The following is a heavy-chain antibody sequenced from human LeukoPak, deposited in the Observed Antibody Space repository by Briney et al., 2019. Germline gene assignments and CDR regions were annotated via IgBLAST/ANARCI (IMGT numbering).Heavy chain of an antibody. Sequence: SETLSLTCAVYGGSFSGYYWSWIRQPPGKGLEWIGEINHSGSTNYNPSLKSRVTISVDTSKNQFSLKLSSVTPADTAVYYCARGASGPLTVTTDFDYWGQGTLVTVSS. CDR2: INHSGST. V-gene: IGHV4-34*01. CDR1: GGSFSGYY. J-gene: IGHJ4*02. CDR3: ARGASGPLTVTTDFDY. D-gene: IGHD4-17*01.